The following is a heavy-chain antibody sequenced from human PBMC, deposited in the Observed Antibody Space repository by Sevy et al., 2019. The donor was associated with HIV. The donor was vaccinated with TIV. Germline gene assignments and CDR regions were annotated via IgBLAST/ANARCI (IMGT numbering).Heavy chain of an antibody. V-gene: IGHV3-33*01. Sequence: GGSLRLSCTASGFAFSTYGMHWVRQAPGKGLERGAIIWYEGINKDYAEPVKGRFTNSRDNPKNTLYLQMTSLRVADTAVYYCARERRSSGIDYWGQGTLVTVSS. CDR1: GFAFSTYG. CDR3: ARERRSSGIDY. J-gene: IGHJ4*01. D-gene: IGHD3-10*01. CDR2: IWYEGINK.